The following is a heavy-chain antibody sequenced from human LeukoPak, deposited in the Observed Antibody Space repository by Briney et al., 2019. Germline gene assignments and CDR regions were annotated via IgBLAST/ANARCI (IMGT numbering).Heavy chain of an antibody. D-gene: IGHD3-3*01. CDR1: GFTFSSYA. CDR2: ISGSGGST. CDR3: AKGYPMVDFWSGLPDAFDI. Sequence: GGSLRLSCAASGFTFSSYAMSWVRQAPGKGLEWVSAISGSGGSTYYADSVKGRFTISRDNSKNTLYLQMNSLRAEDTAVYYCAKGYPMVDFWSGLPDAFDIWGQGTMVTVSS. J-gene: IGHJ3*02. V-gene: IGHV3-23*01.